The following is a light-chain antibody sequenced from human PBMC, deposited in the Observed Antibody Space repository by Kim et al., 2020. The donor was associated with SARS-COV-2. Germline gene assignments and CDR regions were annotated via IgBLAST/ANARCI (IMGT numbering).Light chain of an antibody. V-gene: IGLV1-40*01. CDR3: QSDDSRLSRVI. J-gene: IGLJ2*01. CDR2: GNN. Sequence: QSVLTQPPSVSGAPGQRVTISCTGSSSNIGTGYDVHWYQQFPGTTPTLLIYGNNNRPSEAADRFSGSKSGTAASLAITGLRAEDEADYYCQSDDSRLSRVIFGGGTQLTVL. CDR1: SSNIGTGYD.